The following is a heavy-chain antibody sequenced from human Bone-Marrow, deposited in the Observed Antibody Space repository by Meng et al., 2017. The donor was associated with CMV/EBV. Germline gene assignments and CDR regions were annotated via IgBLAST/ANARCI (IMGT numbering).Heavy chain of an antibody. CDR2: INHSGST. CDR3: ARNSLLPAAITYCYYGKDV. CDR1: GGSFSGYY. J-gene: IGHJ6*02. V-gene: IGHV4-34*01. D-gene: IGHD2-2*01. Sequence: SETLSLTCAVYGGSFSGYYWSWIRQPPGKGLEWIGEINHSGSTNYNPSLKSRVTISVDTSKNQFSLKLSSVTAADTAVYYCARNSLLPAAITYCYYGKDVWGQGTTVTVSS.